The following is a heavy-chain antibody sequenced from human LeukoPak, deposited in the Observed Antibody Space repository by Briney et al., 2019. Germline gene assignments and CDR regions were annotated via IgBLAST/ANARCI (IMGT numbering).Heavy chain of an antibody. CDR1: GDTFSNYA. CDR3: ATDHRFYDSNGHRPDDWYFEY. Sequence: ASVKVSXKASGDTFSNYAINWVRQAPGQGLEWVGRIIPVLHRSNYAEKFEDRVTITTDESKSTAYMELSSLRSEDTAVYYCATDHRFYDSNGHRPDDWYFEYWGQGTLVTVSS. CDR2: IIPVLHRS. J-gene: IGHJ4*02. D-gene: IGHD3-22*01. V-gene: IGHV1-69*11.